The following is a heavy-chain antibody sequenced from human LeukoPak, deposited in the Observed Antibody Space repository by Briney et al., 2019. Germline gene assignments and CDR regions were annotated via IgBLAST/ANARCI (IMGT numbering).Heavy chain of an antibody. CDR2: ISAYNGNT. Sequence: ASVKVSCKASGYTFTSSGISSVRQAPGQGLEWMGWISAYNGNTNYAQKLQGRVTMTTDTSTSTAYMELTSLISVDTAVYYCAIVYGDRSDSDYWGEGTQVTVSS. D-gene: IGHD4-17*01. V-gene: IGHV1-18*01. CDR1: GYTFTSSG. CDR3: AIVYGDRSDSDY. J-gene: IGHJ4*02.